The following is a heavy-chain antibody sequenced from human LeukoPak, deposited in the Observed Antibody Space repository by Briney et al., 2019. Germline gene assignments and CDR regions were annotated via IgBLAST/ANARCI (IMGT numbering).Heavy chain of an antibody. CDR1: GGSFSGYY. CDR2: INHSGST. CDR3: ARPRAVTSHCLGY. Sequence: SETLSLTCAVYGGSFSGYYWSWIRQPPGKGLEWIGEINHSGSTNYNPSLKSRVTISVDTSKNQFSLKLSSVTAADTAVYYCARPRAVTSHCLGYWGQGTLVTISS. V-gene: IGHV4-34*01. J-gene: IGHJ4*02. D-gene: IGHD2-2*01.